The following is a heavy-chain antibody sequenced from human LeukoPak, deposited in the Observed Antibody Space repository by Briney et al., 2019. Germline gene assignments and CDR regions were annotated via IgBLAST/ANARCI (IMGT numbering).Heavy chain of an antibody. D-gene: IGHD3-10*01. CDR1: GYTFTSYG. J-gene: IGHJ4*02. V-gene: IGHV1-18*01. CDR2: ISAYNGNT. CDR3: ARDRRVTMVRGVIVEY. Sequence: ASVKVSCKASGYTFTSYGISWVRQAPGQGLEWMGWISAYNGNTNYAQKLQGRVTMTTDTSTSTAYMELRSLRSDDTAVYYCARDRRVTMVRGVIVEYWGQGTLVTVSS.